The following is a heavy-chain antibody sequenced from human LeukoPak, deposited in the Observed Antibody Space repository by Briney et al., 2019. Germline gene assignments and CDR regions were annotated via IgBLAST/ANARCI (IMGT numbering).Heavy chain of an antibody. CDR1: GYNFTGYY. Sequence: ASVKVSCKASGYNFTGYYMHWVRQAPGQGLEWMAWINPNSGGTNYAQKFQGRVTMTRDTSISTAYMELSRLRSDDTAVYYCAREYSGSYYLQKAFDIWGQGTMVTVSS. CDR2: INPNSGGT. J-gene: IGHJ3*02. CDR3: AREYSGSYYLQKAFDI. V-gene: IGHV1-2*02. D-gene: IGHD1-26*01.